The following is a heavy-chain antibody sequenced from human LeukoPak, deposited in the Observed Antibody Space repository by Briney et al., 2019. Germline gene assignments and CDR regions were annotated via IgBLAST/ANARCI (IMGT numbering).Heavy chain of an antibody. D-gene: IGHD1-26*01. J-gene: IGHJ4*02. CDR1: GFTLSSHG. CDR3: ARDLSFGSLDF. CDR2: MWYDGSKE. Sequence: GGSLRLSCAASGFTLSSHGMHWVRQAPGKGLEWVAGMWYDGSKEDYADPVKGRFTISRDMSKNTLNLQMNSLRVEDTAMFHCARDLSFGSLDFRGQGTLVTVSS. V-gene: IGHV3-33*01.